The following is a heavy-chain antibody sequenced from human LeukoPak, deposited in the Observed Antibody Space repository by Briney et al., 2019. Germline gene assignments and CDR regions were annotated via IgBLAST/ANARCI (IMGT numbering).Heavy chain of an antibody. Sequence: ASVKVSCKASGYTFTDYFIHWVRQAPGQGLEWMGWFNPNSGGTNSAQKFQGRVTMTRDTSFSTTYMELSRLTSDDTAVYYCARGGQIPGKYYRPGNDFWGQGTLVTVSS. CDR2: FNPNSGGT. CDR3: ARGGQIPGKYYRPGNDF. CDR1: GYTFTDYF. J-gene: IGHJ4*02. D-gene: IGHD3-10*01. V-gene: IGHV1-2*02.